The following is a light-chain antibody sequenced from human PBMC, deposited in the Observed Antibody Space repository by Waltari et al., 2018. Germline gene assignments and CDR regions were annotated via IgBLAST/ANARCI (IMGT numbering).Light chain of an antibody. CDR1: NCRRKS. V-gene: IGLV3-21*04. CDR3: QVWLSSSDHPV. Sequence: SYVVTQPPSVSVAPGKTARITCGGNNCRRKSVHCYQQTPGQAPVLVIYYDSDRPPGIPERFSGSNSGNPATLTITRVEAGDEADYYCQVWLSSSDHPVFGGGTKLTVL. CDR2: YDS. J-gene: IGLJ2*01.